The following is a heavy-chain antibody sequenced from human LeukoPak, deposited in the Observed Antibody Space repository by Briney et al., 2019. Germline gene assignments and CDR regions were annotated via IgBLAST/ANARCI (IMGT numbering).Heavy chain of an antibody. D-gene: IGHD3-22*01. J-gene: IGHJ4*02. CDR2: ITSSSYT. CDR1: GFTFSDYY. Sequence: GGSLRLSCAASGFTFSDYYMSWIRPAPGKGLEWVSYITSSSYTKCAVSVKGRFTISRDNAKNSLYLQMNSLIPEDTAVYYCARDAGGYYPDYWGQGTLVTVSS. CDR3: ARDAGGYYPDY. V-gene: IGHV3-11*06.